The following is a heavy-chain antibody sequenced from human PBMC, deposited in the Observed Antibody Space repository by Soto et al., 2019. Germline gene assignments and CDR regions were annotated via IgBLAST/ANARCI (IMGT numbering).Heavy chain of an antibody. CDR2: MYHSGST. J-gene: IGHJ4*02. D-gene: IGHD1-26*01. V-gene: IGHV4-38-2*02. CDR1: GYSISRGYY. CDR3: VRDYSGSSFDY. Sequence: SETLSLTCAVSGYSISRGYYWCLIRQPPGKGLEWIGSMYHSGSTDYNPSLKSRITISVDTSKNQFSLKLRSATAADTAVYYCVRDYSGSSFDYWGQGTLVTVSS.